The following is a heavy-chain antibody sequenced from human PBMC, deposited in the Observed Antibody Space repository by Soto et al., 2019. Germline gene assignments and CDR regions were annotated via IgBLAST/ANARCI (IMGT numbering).Heavy chain of an antibody. CDR2: VYNSGST. V-gene: IGHV4-59*01. Sequence: SETLSLTCTVSGGSISSNYCTCSRQPPVKGLEWIVYVYNSGSTNYNPSLKSRVTISEDTSKSQFSLKVNSMTAADTAVYYCARYRREAVAGYTLDNWGQGILVTVSS. J-gene: IGHJ4*02. CDR3: ARYRREAVAGYTLDN. D-gene: IGHD6-13*01. CDR1: GGSISSNY.